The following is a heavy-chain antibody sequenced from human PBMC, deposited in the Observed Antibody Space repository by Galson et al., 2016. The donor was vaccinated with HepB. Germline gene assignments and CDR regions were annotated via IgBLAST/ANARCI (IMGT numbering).Heavy chain of an antibody. J-gene: IGHJ3*02. D-gene: IGHD6-13*01. V-gene: IGHV1-18*04. CDR1: GYTFSTYY. CDR3: ARDERYMSTWYAAFDI. Sequence: QSGAEVKKPGESLRISCKASGYTFSTYYVNWVRLVPGQGLEWMGRISGYSGITKYAQKFQGRVNMTTDTSTSTAYMELRSLTSDDTAVYFCARDERYMSTWYAAFDIWGQGTMVTVSS. CDR2: ISGYSGIT.